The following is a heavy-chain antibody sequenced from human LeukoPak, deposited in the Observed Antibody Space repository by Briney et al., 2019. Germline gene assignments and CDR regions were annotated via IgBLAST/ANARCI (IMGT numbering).Heavy chain of an antibody. CDR1: GGTFSSYA. V-gene: IGHV1-69*01. CDR2: IIPIFGTP. Sequence: ASVKVSCKASGGTFSSYAINWVRQAPGQGLEWMGGIIPIFGTPNYAQKFQGRVTITAVESMSTAYTELSSLRSEDTAVYYCASRVYYDSSGYLGDYWGQGTLVTVSS. CDR3: ASRVYYDSSGYLGDY. J-gene: IGHJ4*02. D-gene: IGHD3-22*01.